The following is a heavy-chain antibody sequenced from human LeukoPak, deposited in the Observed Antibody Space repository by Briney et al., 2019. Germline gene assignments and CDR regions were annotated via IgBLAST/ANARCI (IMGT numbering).Heavy chain of an antibody. V-gene: IGHV4-34*01. CDR2: INHSGST. Sequence: SETLSLTCAVYGGSFSGYYWSWIRQPPGKGLEWIGEINHSGSTNYNPSLKSRVTISVDTSKNQFSLKLSSVTAADTAVYYCASGSGSSWFDYWGQGTLFTVSS. D-gene: IGHD6-13*01. CDR3: ASGSGSSWFDY. CDR1: GGSFSGYY. J-gene: IGHJ4*02.